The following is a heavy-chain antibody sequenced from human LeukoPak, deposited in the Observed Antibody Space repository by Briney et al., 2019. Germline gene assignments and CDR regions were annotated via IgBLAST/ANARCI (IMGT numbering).Heavy chain of an antibody. CDR3: AKDVVAEMAFDY. J-gene: IGHJ4*02. D-gene: IGHD5-24*01. Sequence: GGSLRLSCAASGFTFSSYGMHWVRQAPGKGLEWVAFIRYDGSNKYYADSVKGRFTISRDNSKNTLYLQMNSLRAEDTAVYYCAKDVVAEMAFDYWGQGTLVTVSS. CDR2: IRYDGSNK. CDR1: GFTFSSYG. V-gene: IGHV3-30*02.